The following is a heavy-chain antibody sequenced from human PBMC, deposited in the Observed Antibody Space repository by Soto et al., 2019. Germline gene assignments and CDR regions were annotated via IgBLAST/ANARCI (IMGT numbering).Heavy chain of an antibody. CDR1: GFTFTSSA. CDR2: IVVGSGNT. V-gene: IGHV1-58*01. D-gene: IGHD3-3*01. Sequence: ASVKVSCKASGFTFTSSAVQWVRQARGQRLEWIGWIVVGSGNTNYAQKFQERVTITRDMSTSTAYMELSSLRSEDTAVYYCAAGYDNLLSGWYCMDVWGQGTMVTVSS. CDR3: AAGYDNLLSGWYCMDV. J-gene: IGHJ6*02.